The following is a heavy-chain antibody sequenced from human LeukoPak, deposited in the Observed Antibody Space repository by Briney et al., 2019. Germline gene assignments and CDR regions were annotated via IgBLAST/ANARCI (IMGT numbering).Heavy chain of an antibody. CDR3: ARERLGPYGSGSYLDY. J-gene: IGHJ4*02. D-gene: IGHD3-10*01. V-gene: IGHV3-11*01. CDR1: GFTFSDYY. Sequence: GGSLRLSCAASGFTFSDYYMSWIRQAPGKGLEWVSYISSSGSTIYYADSVKGRFTISRDNAKNSLYLQMNSLRAEDTAVYYWARERLGPYGSGSYLDYWGQGTLVTVSS. CDR2: ISSSGSTI.